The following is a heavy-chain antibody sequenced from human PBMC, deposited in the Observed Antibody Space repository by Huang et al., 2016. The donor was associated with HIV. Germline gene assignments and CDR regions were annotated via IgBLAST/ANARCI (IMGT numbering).Heavy chain of an antibody. D-gene: IGHD6-6*01. Sequence: QVQLQESGPGLVKPSETLSLTCTVSGGSMSRYYWSWIRQPPGKGLEWFGYIYYSGSTNYAPSLKSRVTISVDTSKNQFSLRLSSVTAADTAVYYCASASIAARRWFDPWGQGSLVTVSS. CDR2: IYYSGST. V-gene: IGHV4-59*01. CDR1: GGSMSRYY. J-gene: IGHJ5*02. CDR3: ASASIAARRWFDP.